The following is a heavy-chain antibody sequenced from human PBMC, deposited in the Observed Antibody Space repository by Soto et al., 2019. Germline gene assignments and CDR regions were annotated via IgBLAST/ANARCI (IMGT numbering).Heavy chain of an antibody. CDR1: GFSLSAREEG. Sequence: QITLKESGPTLVKPTQTLTLTCTFSGFSLSAREEGVGWIRQPPGKALEWVGVVYWDDDKRYSPCLNSRLTITKDNSKNQVVLTITNMDLVDTATYYCAHRQGTGNSFDSWGQGTLVTVSS. CDR2: VYWDDDK. D-gene: IGHD3-9*01. J-gene: IGHJ4*02. V-gene: IGHV2-5*02. CDR3: AHRQGTGNSFDS.